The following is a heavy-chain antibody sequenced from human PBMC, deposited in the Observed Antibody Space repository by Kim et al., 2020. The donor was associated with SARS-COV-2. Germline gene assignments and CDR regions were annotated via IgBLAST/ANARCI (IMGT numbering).Heavy chain of an antibody. D-gene: IGHD3-10*01. V-gene: IGHV5-51*01. J-gene: IGHJ4*02. Sequence: GESLKISCKGSGYSFTSYWIGWVRQMPGKGLEWMGIIYPGDSDTRYSPSFQGQVTISADKSISTAYLQWSSLKASDTAMYYCARLGSEIGSGSYYPTTLDYWGQGTLVTVSS. CDR2: IYPGDSDT. CDR1: GYSFTSYW. CDR3: ARLGSEIGSGSYYPTTLDY.